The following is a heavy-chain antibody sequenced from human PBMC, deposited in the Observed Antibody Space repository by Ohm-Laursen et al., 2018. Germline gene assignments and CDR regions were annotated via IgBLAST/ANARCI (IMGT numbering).Heavy chain of an antibody. Sequence: PTQTLTLTCTFSGFSLSTSGMRVSWIRQPPGKALEWLARIDWDDDKFYSTSLKSRLTITKDTSKEQVVLTMTNMDPVDTATYYCAHSDYPRYYFDYWGQGTLVTVSS. D-gene: IGHD4-11*01. CDR2: IDWDDDK. CDR3: AHSDYPRYYFDY. V-gene: IGHV2-70*12. CDR1: GFSLSTSGMR. J-gene: IGHJ4*02.